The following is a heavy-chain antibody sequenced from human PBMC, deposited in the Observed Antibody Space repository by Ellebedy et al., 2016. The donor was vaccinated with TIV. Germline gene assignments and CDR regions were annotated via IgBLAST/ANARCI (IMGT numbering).Heavy chain of an antibody. V-gene: IGHV4-30-4*01. Sequence: SETLSLXCTVSGGSISSGDYYWSWIRQPPGKGLDWIGYISYRGRTFYNPSLKSRVTISGDTSKNQFSLKLSSVTAADTAVYYCARADNSGYVFEFWGQGALVTVSS. CDR3: ARADNSGYVFEF. CDR1: GGSISSGDYY. D-gene: IGHD3-22*01. CDR2: ISYRGRT. J-gene: IGHJ4*02.